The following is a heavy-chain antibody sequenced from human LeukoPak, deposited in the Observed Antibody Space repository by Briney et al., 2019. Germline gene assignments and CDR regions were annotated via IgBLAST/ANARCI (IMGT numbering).Heavy chain of an antibody. Sequence: SVQDSCKASGGTFSNAVIRWVRQALVKGLAGMGRILPFFGTTNYTHKFQARFTIAADKDTQTTYMEHASLTADDTTVYFCAGGPSSDLRASFFYGYFDDWGQGTLITVSS. CDR3: AGGPSSDLRASFFYGYFDD. CDR2: ILPFFGTT. J-gene: IGHJ4*02. V-gene: IGHV1-69*06. D-gene: IGHD2/OR15-2a*01. CDR1: GGTFSNAV.